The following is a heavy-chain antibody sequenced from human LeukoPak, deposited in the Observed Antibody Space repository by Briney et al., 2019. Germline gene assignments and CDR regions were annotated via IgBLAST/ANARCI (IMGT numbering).Heavy chain of an antibody. CDR3: ARERGGYESSNFDY. J-gene: IGHJ4*02. D-gene: IGHD5-12*01. CDR2: VYTSGST. CDR1: GGSISSYS. Sequence: SETLSLTCTVSGGSISSYSWSWIRQPAGKGLEWIGRVYTSGSTNYNPSFKSRVTMSADTSKNQFSLKLSSVTAADTAVYYCARERGGYESSNFDYWGQGTLVTVSS. V-gene: IGHV4-4*07.